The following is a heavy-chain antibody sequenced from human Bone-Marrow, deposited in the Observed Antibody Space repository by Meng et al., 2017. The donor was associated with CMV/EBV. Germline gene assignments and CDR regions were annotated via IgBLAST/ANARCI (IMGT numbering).Heavy chain of an antibody. V-gene: IGHV3-74*01. CDR2: INGDGSIT. J-gene: IGHJ4*02. CDR3: AKGFGGPYYFDY. D-gene: IGHD3-10*01. CDR1: GFTFSGYW. Sequence: GGSLRLSCAASGFTFSGYWMHWVRQAPGKGLVWVSRINGDGSITTYADSVKGRFTISRDNAKNTLYLQMNSLRAEDTALYYCAKGFGGPYYFDYWCQGTLVTVSS.